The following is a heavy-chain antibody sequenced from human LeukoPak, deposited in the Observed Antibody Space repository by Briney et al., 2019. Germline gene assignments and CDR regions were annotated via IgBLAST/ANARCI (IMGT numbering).Heavy chain of an antibody. J-gene: IGHJ4*02. D-gene: IGHD6-19*01. CDR1: GYTLTGYY. CDR2: INPNSGGT. CDR3: ARKTVADTFDY. Sequence: GASVKVSCKASGYTLTGYYMHWVRQAPGQGLGWMGWINPNSGGTNYAQKFQGRVTMTRDTSISTAYMELSSLISDDTAVYYCARKTVADTFDYWGQGTLVTVSS. V-gene: IGHV1-2*02.